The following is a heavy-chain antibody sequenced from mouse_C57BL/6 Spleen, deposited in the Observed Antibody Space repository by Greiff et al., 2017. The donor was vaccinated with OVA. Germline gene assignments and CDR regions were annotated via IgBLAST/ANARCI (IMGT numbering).Heavy chain of an antibody. D-gene: IGHD2-10*01. CDR3: ARGAYPYYAMDY. CDR2: IYPGDGDT. CDR1: GYAFSSYW. Sequence: QVQLQQSGAELVKPGASVKISCKASGYAFSSYWMNWVKQRPGKGLEWIGQIYPGDGDTNYNGKFKGKATLTADKSSSTAYMQLSSLTSEDSAVYFCARGAYPYYAMDYWGQGTSVTVSS. J-gene: IGHJ4*01. V-gene: IGHV1-80*01.